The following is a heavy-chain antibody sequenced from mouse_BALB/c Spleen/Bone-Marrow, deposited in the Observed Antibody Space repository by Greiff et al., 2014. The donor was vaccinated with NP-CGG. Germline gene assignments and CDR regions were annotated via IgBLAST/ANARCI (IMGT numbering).Heavy chain of an antibody. CDR2: IYPSDSYT. Sequence: QVPLKQSGAELVRPGASVKLSCKASGYTFTSYWINWVKQRPGQGLEWIGNIYPSDSYTNYNQKFKDKATLTVDKSSSTAYMQLSSPTSEDSAVYYCTRSYGSSYEYYFDYWGQGTTLTVSS. CDR3: TRSYGSSYEYYFDY. J-gene: IGHJ2*01. V-gene: IGHV1-69*02. CDR1: GYTFTSYW. D-gene: IGHD1-1*01.